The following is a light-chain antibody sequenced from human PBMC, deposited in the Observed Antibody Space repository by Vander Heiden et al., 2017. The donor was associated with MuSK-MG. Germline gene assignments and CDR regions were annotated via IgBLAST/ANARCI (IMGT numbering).Light chain of an antibody. J-gene: IGKJ2*01. V-gene: IGKV3-11*01. CDR1: QSVSSN. Sequence: ETVLTQSPATLSLSPGERATLSCRASQSVSSNLAWYQQKPGQAPRLLIYDASNSATAIPARFSGSGSGTDFTLTISSLVPEDFAVYYCQLRINWPYTFGQGTRLXIK. CDR3: QLRINWPYT. CDR2: DAS.